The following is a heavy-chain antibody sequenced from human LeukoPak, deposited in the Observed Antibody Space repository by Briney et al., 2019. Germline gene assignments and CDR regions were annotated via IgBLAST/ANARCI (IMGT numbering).Heavy chain of an antibody. CDR2: IYTSGST. J-gene: IGHJ5*02. V-gene: IGHV4-4*07. CDR1: GGCKGSRS. D-gene: IGHD6-6*01. Sequence: GGCKGSRSRCWPRHYTGKGLEWIGRIYTSGSTNYNPSLKSRVTMSVDTSKNQFSLKLSSLTAADTAVYYCARGKYSSSSNWFDPWGQGTLVTVSS. CDR3: ARGKYSSSSNWFDP.